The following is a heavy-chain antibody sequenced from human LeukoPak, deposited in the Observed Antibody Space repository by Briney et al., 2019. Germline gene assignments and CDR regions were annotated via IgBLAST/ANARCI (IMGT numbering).Heavy chain of an antibody. Sequence: AGGSLRFSCAASGFTFNGYSLNWVPQAPGKGRKGFSNVYNGGNTKDYADSVKGRITISRDNAKNSVFLQLNSLRAEDTADYYCARGRGYCTGASCDIDYWGQGTLVTVSS. V-gene: IGHV3-48*04. J-gene: IGHJ4*02. CDR1: GFTFNGYS. CDR2: VYNGGNTK. D-gene: IGHD2-8*02. CDR3: ARGRGYCTGASCDIDY.